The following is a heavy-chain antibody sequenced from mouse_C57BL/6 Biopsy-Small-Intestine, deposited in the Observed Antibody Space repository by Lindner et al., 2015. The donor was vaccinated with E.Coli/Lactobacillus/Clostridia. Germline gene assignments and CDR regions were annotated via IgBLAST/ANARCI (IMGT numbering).Heavy chain of an antibody. Sequence: SVKVSCKASGYTFTSYGISWVRQAPGQGLEWIAWISGYNGVTDYAQNLQGRVTVTADTSTDTAYMELSSLRSDDTAIYFCTRRPLCSDSSSRKWATFDVWGQGTMVTVSS. V-gene: IGHV1-79*01. CDR2: ISGYNGVT. CDR1: GYTFTSYG. CDR3: TRRPLCSDSSSRKWATFDV. J-gene: IGHJ1*01. D-gene: IGHD3-1*01.